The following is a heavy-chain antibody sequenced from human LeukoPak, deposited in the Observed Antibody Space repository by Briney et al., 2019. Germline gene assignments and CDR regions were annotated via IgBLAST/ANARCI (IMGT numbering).Heavy chain of an antibody. J-gene: IGHJ6*02. Sequence: GGSLRLSCAASGFALRSYSMSWVRQAPGKGLEWVAFIRYDGSNKYYADSVKGRFTISRDNSKNTLYLQMNSLRAEDTAVYYCAKGQRSYDILTGYWPKVYYYYGMDVWGQGTTVTVSS. CDR3: AKGQRSYDILTGYWPKVYYYYGMDV. CDR1: GFALRSYS. CDR2: IRYDGSNK. D-gene: IGHD3-9*01. V-gene: IGHV3-30*02.